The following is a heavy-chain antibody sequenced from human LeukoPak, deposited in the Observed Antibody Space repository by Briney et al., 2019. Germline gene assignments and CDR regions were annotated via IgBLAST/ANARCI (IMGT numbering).Heavy chain of an antibody. D-gene: IGHD4-17*01. V-gene: IGHV4-34*01. CDR3: ARGHLRRRYFDY. Sequence: SETLSLTCAVYGGSFSGYYWSWIRQPPGKGLEWIGEINHSGSTNYNPSLKSRFTISVDTSKNQFSLKLISVTAADTAVYYCARGHLRRRYFDYWGQGTLVTVSS. CDR2: INHSGST. CDR1: GGSFSGYY. J-gene: IGHJ4*02.